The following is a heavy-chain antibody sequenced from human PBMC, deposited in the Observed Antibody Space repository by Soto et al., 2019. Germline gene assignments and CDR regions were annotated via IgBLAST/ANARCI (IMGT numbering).Heavy chain of an antibody. V-gene: IGHV3-48*01. J-gene: IGHJ5*02. CDR3: ARQPERIAEIGWFDP. CDR2: ISSSSSTT. Sequence: EVQLVESGGGLVQPGGSLRLSCAASGFTFSSYSMNWVRQAPGKGLEWVSYISSSSSTTYYADSVKGRFTISRDNAKNSRYLQMNSLRAEDTAVYYCARQPERIAEIGWFDPWGQGTLVTVSS. D-gene: IGHD6-13*01. CDR1: GFTFSSYS.